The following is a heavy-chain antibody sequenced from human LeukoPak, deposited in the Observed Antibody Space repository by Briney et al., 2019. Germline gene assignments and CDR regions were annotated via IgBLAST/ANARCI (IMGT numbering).Heavy chain of an antibody. D-gene: IGHD2-2*01. CDR2: IYYSGST. Sequence: SETLSLTCTVSGGSISSYYWSWIRQPPGKGLEWIGYIYYSGSTNYNPSLKSRVTISVDTSKNQFSLKLSSVTAADTAVYYCARLGVVPAAIVGYWGQGTLVTVSS. CDR3: ARLGVVPAAIVGY. V-gene: IGHV4-59*08. J-gene: IGHJ4*02. CDR1: GGSISSYY.